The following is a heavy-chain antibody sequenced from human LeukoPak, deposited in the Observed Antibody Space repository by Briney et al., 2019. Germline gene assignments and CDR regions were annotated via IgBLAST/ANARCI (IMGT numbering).Heavy chain of an antibody. CDR3: ARVGKEGISHHMHV. V-gene: IGHV3-7*01. J-gene: IGHJ6*04. CDR2: IKPDGSEK. Sequence: GGSLRLSCAASGFTFNHYWMSWVRQAPGRGVGWGAKIKPDGSEKYYVESVKARFTNSRHNDKNSLNLQMRPLRVEDTPVYYCARVGKEGISHHMHVWGKGTTVPVSS. CDR1: GFTFNHYW. D-gene: IGHD3-3*02.